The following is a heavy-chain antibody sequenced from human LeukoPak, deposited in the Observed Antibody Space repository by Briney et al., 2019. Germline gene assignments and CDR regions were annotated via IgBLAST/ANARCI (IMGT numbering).Heavy chain of an antibody. D-gene: IGHD3-16*01. Sequence: GGSLRLSCAASGFTFSSYWMSWVRQAPGKGLEWVANIKQDGREKYYVDSVRGRFTISRDNSKNTLYLQMNSLRAEDTAVYYCAKKILRTYYFDYWGQGTLVTVSS. CDR2: IKQDGREK. CDR3: AKKILRTYYFDY. CDR1: GFTFSSYW. V-gene: IGHV3-7*03. J-gene: IGHJ4*02.